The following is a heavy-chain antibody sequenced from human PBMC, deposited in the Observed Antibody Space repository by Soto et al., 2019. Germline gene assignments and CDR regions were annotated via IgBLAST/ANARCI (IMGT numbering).Heavy chain of an antibody. CDR1: GGMFYSSA. CDR2: IVPMNGSP. V-gene: IGHV1-69*01. D-gene: IGHD3-22*01. J-gene: IGHJ4*02. Sequence: QVQLVQSGAEVKKPGSSVRVSCKASGGMFYSSAINWVRQAPGQGLEWMGGIVPMNGSPKYAQEFLGRVTISADASATTAYMDLSGLKSEDTAVYYCAGTQFDTSGYYPSGLELWGQGTLVTVAS. CDR3: AGTQFDTSGYYPSGLEL.